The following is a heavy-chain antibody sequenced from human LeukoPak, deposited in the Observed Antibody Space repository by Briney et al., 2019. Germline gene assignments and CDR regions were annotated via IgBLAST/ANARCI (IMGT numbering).Heavy chain of an antibody. D-gene: IGHD4-23*01. CDR1: GYTFTSHY. V-gene: IGHV1-46*01. CDR2: INPTGGST. CDR3: ARDNSVEDNAWWFDP. J-gene: IGHJ5*02. Sequence: ASVKVSRTASGYTFTSHYMHWVRQAPGQGLEWMGLINPTGGSTGYAQKFQGRVTMTRDMSTSTDYMELSSLRSEDTAIYYCARDNSVEDNAWWFDPWGQGTLVTVSS.